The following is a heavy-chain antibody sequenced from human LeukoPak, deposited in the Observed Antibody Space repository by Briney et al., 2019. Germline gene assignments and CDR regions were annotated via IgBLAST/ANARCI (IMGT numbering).Heavy chain of an antibody. CDR2: MNPNSGNT. V-gene: IGHV1-8*01. Sequence: ASVKVSCKASGYTFTSYDINWVRQATGQGLEWMGWMNPNSGNTGYAQKFQGRVTMTRNTSRSTAYMELSSLRSEDTAVYYCARGDSSSNSLRYWGQGTLVTVSS. D-gene: IGHD6-13*01. CDR1: GYTFTSYD. CDR3: ARGDSSSNSLRY. J-gene: IGHJ4*02.